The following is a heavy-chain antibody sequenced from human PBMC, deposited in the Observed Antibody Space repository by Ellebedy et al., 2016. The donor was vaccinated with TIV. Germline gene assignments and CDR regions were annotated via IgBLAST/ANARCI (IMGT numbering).Heavy chain of an antibody. V-gene: IGHV3-30*18. CDR1: GFTFNAYG. CDR3: AKDGATEIYYPFLSYYFNY. D-gene: IGHD3-22*01. CDR2: ISYDGSNE. J-gene: IGHJ4*02. Sequence: GESLKISXAASGFTFNAYGMHWVRQAPGKGLEWVATISYDGSNEKYADSVKGRFTISRDVSKNTLHLQMNSLRAEDAALYYCAKDGATEIYYPFLSYYFNYWGQGTLVTVSS.